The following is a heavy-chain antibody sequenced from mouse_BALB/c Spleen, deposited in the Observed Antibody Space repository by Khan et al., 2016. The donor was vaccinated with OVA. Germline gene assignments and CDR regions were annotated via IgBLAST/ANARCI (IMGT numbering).Heavy chain of an antibody. CDR3: ARYDYDYDGAFAY. CDR1: GDSITSGY. J-gene: IGHJ3*01. CDR2: ISYSGST. V-gene: IGHV3-8*02. Sequence: EVQLQESGPSLVKPSQTLSLTCSVTGDSITSGYWNWIRKFSGNKLVYMGYISYSGSTSYNPSLKRRISITRDTSKNQYYLQLNSGTTEDTATYYGARYDYDYDGAFAYWGQGTLVTVSA. D-gene: IGHD2-4*01.